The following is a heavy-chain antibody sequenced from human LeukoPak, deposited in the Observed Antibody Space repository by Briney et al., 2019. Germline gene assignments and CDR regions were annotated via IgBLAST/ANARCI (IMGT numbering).Heavy chain of an antibody. CDR1: GYSFSDYW. J-gene: IGHJ4*02. CDR2: IYPGDSDI. Sequence: GESLKISCKGSGYSFSDYWIGWVRQMPGKGLEWMGIIYPGDSDIRYSPSFQGQVTISADKSISTAYLQWSSLKASDTAMYYCARWGHSSGSQFWGQGTLVTVSS. V-gene: IGHV5-51*01. CDR3: ARWGHSSGSQF. D-gene: IGHD6-19*01.